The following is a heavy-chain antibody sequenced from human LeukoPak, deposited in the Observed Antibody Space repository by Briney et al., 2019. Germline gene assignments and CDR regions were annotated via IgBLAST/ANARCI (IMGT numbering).Heavy chain of an antibody. Sequence: GGSLRLSCAASGFPFSSYSMNWVRRAPGRGLEWVSFISTRIDYMYYADSVKGRFTISRDNAKNSLYLQMNSLRAEDTAVYYCARAIFSRGWYLVDYWGQGTLVTVSS. J-gene: IGHJ4*02. CDR1: GFPFSSYS. CDR2: ISTRIDYM. CDR3: ARAIFSRGWYLVDY. D-gene: IGHD6-19*01. V-gene: IGHV3-21*01.